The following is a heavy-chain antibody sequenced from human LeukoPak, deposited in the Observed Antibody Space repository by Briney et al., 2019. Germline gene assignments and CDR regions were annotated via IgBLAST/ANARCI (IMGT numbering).Heavy chain of an antibody. Sequence: SETLSLTCTVSGGSINIYYWSWIRQPAGKGLEWIGRIYSSGNTNYNPSLKSRVTMSIDTPKNQFSLKLSSVTAADTAVYYCARGRTPRNYYDTRGFYYYYMDVWGKGTTVTVSS. D-gene: IGHD3-22*01. CDR1: GGSINIYY. V-gene: IGHV4-4*07. J-gene: IGHJ6*03. CDR2: IYSSGNT. CDR3: ARGRTPRNYYDTRGFYYYYMDV.